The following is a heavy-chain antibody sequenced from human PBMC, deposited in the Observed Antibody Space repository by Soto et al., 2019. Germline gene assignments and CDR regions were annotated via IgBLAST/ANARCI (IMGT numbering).Heavy chain of an antibody. CDR3: AKWSYIDY. V-gene: IGHV3-23*01. J-gene: IGHJ4*02. Sequence: GGSLRLSCTTSGFSFASFAMTWVRQAPGKGLEWVATISGSDGKTYYADSVKGRFSTSRDTSRNTLYLQMNSLRADDTAIYYCAKWSYIDYWCQGTRLTLSS. CDR2: ISGSDGKT. CDR1: GFSFASFA. D-gene: IGHD3-3*01.